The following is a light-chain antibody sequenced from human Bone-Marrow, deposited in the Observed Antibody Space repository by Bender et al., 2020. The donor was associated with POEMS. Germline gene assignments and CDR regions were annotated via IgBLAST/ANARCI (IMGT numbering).Light chain of an antibody. Sequence: SYELTQPPSVSVSPRQTASITCSGEKLGDKYVSWYQQKAGQSPVVVIHEDTKRPSGIPERFSGSNSGNTATLTISGTQPMDEADYYCQAWDGSAGAIFGGGTKLTVL. CDR2: EDT. J-gene: IGLJ2*01. CDR3: QAWDGSAGAI. CDR1: KLGDKY. V-gene: IGLV3-1*01.